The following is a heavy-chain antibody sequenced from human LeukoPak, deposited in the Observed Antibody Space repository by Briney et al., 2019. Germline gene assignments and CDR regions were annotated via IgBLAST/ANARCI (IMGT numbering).Heavy chain of an antibody. Sequence: ASVKVSCTASGYTFTSYGISWVRQAPGQGLEWMGWISAYNGNTNYAQKLQGRVTMTTDTSTSTAYMELRSLRSDDTAVYYCARDELNDFWSGYYYYYGMDVWGQGTTVTVSS. CDR1: GYTFTSYG. V-gene: IGHV1-18*01. CDR2: ISAYNGNT. D-gene: IGHD3-3*01. J-gene: IGHJ6*02. CDR3: ARDELNDFWSGYYYYYGMDV.